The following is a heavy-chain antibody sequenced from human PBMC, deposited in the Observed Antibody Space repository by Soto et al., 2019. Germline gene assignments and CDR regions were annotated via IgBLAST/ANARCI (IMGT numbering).Heavy chain of an antibody. CDR1: GVSVDSTYYY. Sequence: QVKLQESGPGLVKASETLALTCSVSGVSVDSTYYYWSWIRQPPGKALEWIGYIYHKGGSKYNPSLKSRVAISVDTSKNQLSLQVTSVTAADTAVYFCASDTQPPGTRAFDVWGQGTMVAVSP. CDR2: IYHKGGS. J-gene: IGHJ3*01. CDR3: ASDTQPPGTRAFDV. D-gene: IGHD1-7*01. V-gene: IGHV4-61*01.